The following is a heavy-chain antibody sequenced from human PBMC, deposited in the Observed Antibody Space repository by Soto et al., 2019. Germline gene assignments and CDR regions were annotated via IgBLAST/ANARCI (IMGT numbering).Heavy chain of an antibody. CDR2: IYYSGST. CDR1: GGSISSYY. V-gene: IGHV4-59*01. J-gene: IGHJ4*02. D-gene: IGHD2-21*02. CDR3: ARGLPTVVTPYVDY. Sequence: QVQLQESGPGLVKPSETLSLTCTVSGGSISSYYWSWIRQPPGKGLEWIGYIYYSGSTNYNPSLKSRVTIPVDTSKNQFSLKLSSVTAADTAVYYCARGLPTVVTPYVDYWGQGTLVTVSS.